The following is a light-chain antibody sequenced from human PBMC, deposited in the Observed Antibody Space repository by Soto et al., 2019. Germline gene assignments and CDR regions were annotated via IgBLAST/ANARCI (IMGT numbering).Light chain of an antibody. CDR1: SSDIGGYNY. J-gene: IGLJ1*01. V-gene: IGLV2-8*01. Sequence: QSARTQPPSASGSPGQSVTISSTGTSSDIGGYNYVSWYQQHPGKAPKLMIYEVSKRPSGVPDRFSGSKSGNTASLTVSGLQAEDEADYYCSSYAGSNNYVFGSGTKVTVL. CDR2: EVS. CDR3: SSYAGSNNYV.